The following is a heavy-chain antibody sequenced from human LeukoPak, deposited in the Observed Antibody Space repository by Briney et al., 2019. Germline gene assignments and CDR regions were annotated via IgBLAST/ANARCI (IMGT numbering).Heavy chain of an antibody. CDR1: GGSISSYY. V-gene: IGHV4-59*01. Sequence: SETLSLTCTVSGGSISSYYWSWIRQPPGKGLEWIGYIYYSGSTNYNPSLKSRVTISVDTSKNQFSLKLSRLRSDDTAVYYCARSYYDILTGYYXXAFDIWGQGTXVTVSS. D-gene: IGHD3-9*01. CDR2: IYYSGST. J-gene: IGHJ3*02. CDR3: ARSYYDILTGYYXXAFDI.